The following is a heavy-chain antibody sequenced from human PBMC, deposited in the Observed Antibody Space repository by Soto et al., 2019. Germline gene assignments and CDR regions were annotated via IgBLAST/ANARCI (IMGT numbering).Heavy chain of an antibody. CDR1: GFSFSSYG. D-gene: IGHD6-13*01. CDR3: AKRGSSQSFDY. J-gene: IGHJ4*02. V-gene: IGHV3-23*01. Sequence: PGGSLRLSCAASGFSFSSYGMSWVRQAPGKGLEWVSGTSGSGGSTDYADSVKGRFTISRDNSKNTLYLQMNSLRAEDTAVYYCAKRGSSQSFDYWGQGTLVTVSS. CDR2: TSGSGGST.